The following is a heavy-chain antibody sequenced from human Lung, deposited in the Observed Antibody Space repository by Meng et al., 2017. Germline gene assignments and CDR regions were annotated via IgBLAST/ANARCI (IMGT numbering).Heavy chain of an antibody. V-gene: IGHV7-4-1*02. J-gene: IGHJ5*02. CDR1: GYTFSRYS. CDR2: INTDTGKP. D-gene: IGHD6-13*01. Sequence: QVQLVQSGPELKKPGATVKVSCEAAGYTFSRYSMHWVRQAPGQGLEWMGWINTDTGKPTYAHGFTGRFVFSLDTSVRTAYLQISSLKAEDTAVYYCARDRGSSGWSNWFDPWGQGTLVTVSS. CDR3: ARDRGSSGWSNWFDP.